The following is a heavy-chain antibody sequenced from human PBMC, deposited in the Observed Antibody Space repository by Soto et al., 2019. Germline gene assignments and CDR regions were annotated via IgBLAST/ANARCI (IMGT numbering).Heavy chain of an antibody. J-gene: IGHJ4*02. CDR1: GFTFSSYA. Sequence: GGSLRLSCAASGFTFSSYAMHWVRQAPGKGLEWVAVISYDGSNKYYADSVKGRFTISRDNSKNTLYLQMNSLRAEDTAVYYCARGFVEIVGATVYWGQGTLVTVSS. D-gene: IGHD1-26*01. CDR2: ISYDGSNK. V-gene: IGHV3-30-3*01. CDR3: ARGFVEIVGATVY.